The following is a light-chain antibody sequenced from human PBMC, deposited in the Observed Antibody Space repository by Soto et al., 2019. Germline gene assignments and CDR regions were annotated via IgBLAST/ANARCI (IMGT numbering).Light chain of an antibody. Sequence: QSVLTQPASGSGSPGQSITISCTGTSSYVGGYNYVSWYQQHPGKAPKLMIYDVSNRPSGVSNRFSGSKSGNTASLTISGLQAEDEADYYCSSYTSSSHYVFGTGTKVTVL. CDR3: SSYTSSSHYV. CDR1: SSYVGGYNY. V-gene: IGLV2-14*01. J-gene: IGLJ1*01. CDR2: DVS.